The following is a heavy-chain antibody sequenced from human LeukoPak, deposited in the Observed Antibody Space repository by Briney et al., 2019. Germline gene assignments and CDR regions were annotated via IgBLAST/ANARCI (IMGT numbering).Heavy chain of an antibody. CDR1: GLSVRGSY. CDR2: IYSGDRT. CDR3: AKAPTAMWPST. V-gene: IGHV3-53*01. J-gene: IGHJ5*02. Sequence: GGSLRLSCVASGLSVRGSYMSWVRQAPGKGLEWVSVIYSGDRTYYADSVKGRFTISRDNSKNTLYLQMNSLRAEDTAVYYCAKAPTAMWPSTWGQGTLVTVSS. D-gene: IGHD5-18*01.